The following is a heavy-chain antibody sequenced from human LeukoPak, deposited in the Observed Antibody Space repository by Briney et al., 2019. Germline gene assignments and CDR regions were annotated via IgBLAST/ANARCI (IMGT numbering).Heavy chain of an antibody. CDR3: AGSPDYGDYRLLAY. CDR1: GYTFTGYY. J-gene: IGHJ4*02. Sequence: GASVKVSCKASGYTFTGYYIHWVRQAPGQGLEWMGWINPNSGGTNYAQKFQGRVTMTRDTSINTAYMELSRLRSDDTAIYYCAGSPDYGDYRLLAYWGQGALLTVSS. V-gene: IGHV1-2*02. D-gene: IGHD4-17*01. CDR2: INPNSGGT.